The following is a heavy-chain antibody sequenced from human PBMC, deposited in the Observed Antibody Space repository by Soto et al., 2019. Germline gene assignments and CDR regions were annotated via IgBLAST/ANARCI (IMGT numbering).Heavy chain of an antibody. V-gene: IGHV1-3*04. J-gene: IGHJ4*01. CDR3: ARDQFRPHDFGLADY. CDR2: IDIDNGKT. D-gene: IGHD4-17*01. CDR1: GYSFSFYT. Sequence: QVQLVQSGAEVKRPGASVKVSCQASGYSFSFYTINWLRQAPGQRLEWIGWIDIDNGKTDYSDKLQGRVTITRDTGANTAYMELSRLTSEDTAVYYCARDQFRPHDFGLADYWGQGTLVTVSS.